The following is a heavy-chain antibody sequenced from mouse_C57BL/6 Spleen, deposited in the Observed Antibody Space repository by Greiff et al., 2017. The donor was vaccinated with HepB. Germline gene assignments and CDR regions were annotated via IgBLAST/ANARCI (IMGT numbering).Heavy chain of an antibody. CDR3: AREGGYYGSSYGY. V-gene: IGHV1-52*01. CDR1: GYTFTSYW. CDR2: IDPSDSET. J-gene: IGHJ2*01. Sequence: QVQLQQPGAELVRPGSSVKLSCKASGYTFTSYWMHWVKQRPIQGLEWIGNIDPSDSETHYNQKFKDKATLTVDKSSSTAYMQLSSLTSEDSAVYYCAREGGYYGSSYGYWGQGTTLTVSS. D-gene: IGHD1-1*01.